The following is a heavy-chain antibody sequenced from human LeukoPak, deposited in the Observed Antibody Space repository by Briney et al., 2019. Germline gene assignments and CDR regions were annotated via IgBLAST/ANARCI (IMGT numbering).Heavy chain of an antibody. CDR3: ASYLTPYYYDSSGYYDY. V-gene: IGHV3-48*03. Sequence: GGSLRLSCAASGFTFSSYEMNWVRQAPGKGLEWVSYISSSGSTIYYADSVKGRFTISRDNAKNSLYLQMNSLRAEDTAVYYCASYLTPYYYDSSGYYDYWGQGTLVTVSS. CDR2: ISSSGSTI. J-gene: IGHJ4*02. CDR1: GFTFSSYE. D-gene: IGHD3-22*01.